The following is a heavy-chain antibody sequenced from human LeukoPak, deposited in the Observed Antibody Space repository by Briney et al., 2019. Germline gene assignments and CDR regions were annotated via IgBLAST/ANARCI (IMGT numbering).Heavy chain of an antibody. J-gene: IGHJ5*02. CDR1: GGSISSSSYY. V-gene: IGHV4-39*01. D-gene: IGHD3-10*01. Sequence: SETLSLTCTVSGGSISSSSYYWGWIRQPPGKGLECIVSIYYSGSTYYNPSRKSRVTISVDTSKNQFSLKLSSVTAADTAVYYCAASVWFGELIDSPWGQGTLVTVSS. CDR2: IYYSGST. CDR3: AASVWFGELIDSP.